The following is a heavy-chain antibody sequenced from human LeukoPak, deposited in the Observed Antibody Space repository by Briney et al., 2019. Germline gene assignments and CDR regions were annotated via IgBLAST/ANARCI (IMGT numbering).Heavy chain of an antibody. CDR3: ARGGLVGPTPYLDS. Sequence: PGGSLRLSCAASGFTFSTYPMYWVRQAPGRGPEYVSGINNNGDRTYYAKSVKGGFTISRDNSKNTLYLQVGSLRAEDMAVYYCARGGLVGPTPYLDSWGQGTLVTVSS. D-gene: IGHD1-26*01. CDR2: INNNGDRT. J-gene: IGHJ4*02. CDR1: GFTFSTYP. V-gene: IGHV3-64*01.